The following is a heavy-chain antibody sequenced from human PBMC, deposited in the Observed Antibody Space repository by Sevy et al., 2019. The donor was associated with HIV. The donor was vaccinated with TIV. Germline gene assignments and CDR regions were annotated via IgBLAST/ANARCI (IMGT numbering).Heavy chain of an antibody. CDR3: ARVRYVSALYYFDY. CDR2: ISTRSTYT. J-gene: IGHJ4*02. Sequence: GGSLRLSCAASGFIFSDYYMSWIRQAPGKGLEWLSYISTRSTYTNYADSVKGRFTISRDNAKNSLYLQMNSLRVEDTAVYDCARVRYVSALYYFDYWGQGTLVTVSS. V-gene: IGHV3-11*06. D-gene: IGHD6-19*01. CDR1: GFIFSDYY.